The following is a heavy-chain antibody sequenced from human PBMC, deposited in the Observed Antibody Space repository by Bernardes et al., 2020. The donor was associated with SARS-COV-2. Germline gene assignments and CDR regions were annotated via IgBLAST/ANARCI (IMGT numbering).Heavy chain of an antibody. CDR3: ARAYSITMIVVVTPPLFDY. V-gene: IGHV4-39*01. J-gene: IGHJ4*02. Sequence: SETLSLTCTVSGGSISSSSYYWGWIRQPPGKGLEWIGSIYYSGSTYYNPSLKSRVTISVDTSKNQFSLKLSSVTAADTAVYYCARAYSITMIVVVTPPLFDYWGQGTLVTVSS. D-gene: IGHD3-22*01. CDR2: IYYSGST. CDR1: GGSISSSSYY.